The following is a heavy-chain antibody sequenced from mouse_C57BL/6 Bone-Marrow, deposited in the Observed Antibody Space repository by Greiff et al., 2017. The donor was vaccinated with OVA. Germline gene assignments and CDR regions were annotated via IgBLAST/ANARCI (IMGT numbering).Heavy chain of an antibody. J-gene: IGHJ3*01. CDR2: ISNGGGST. V-gene: IGHV5-12*01. Sequence: DVHLVESGGGLVQPGGSLKLSCAASGFTFSDYYMYWVRQTPEKRLEWVAYISNGGGSTYYPDTVKGRFTISRDNAKNTLYLQMSRLKSEDTAMYYCARQDYGSAYWGQGTLVTVSA. CDR3: ARQDYGSAY. CDR1: GFTFSDYY. D-gene: IGHD1-1*01.